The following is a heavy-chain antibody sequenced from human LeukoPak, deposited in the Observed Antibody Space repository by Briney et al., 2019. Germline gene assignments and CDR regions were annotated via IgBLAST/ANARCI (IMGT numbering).Heavy chain of an antibody. CDR3: AKDRPNSSSWYSYYYGMDV. Sequence: GGSLRLSCAASGFTFSSYAMSWVRQAPGKGLEWVSAISGSGGSTYYADSVKGRFTISRDNSKNTLYLQMNSLRAEDTAVYYCAKDRPNSSSWYSYYYGMDVWGQGTTVTVSS. CDR2: ISGSGGST. D-gene: IGHD6-13*01. CDR1: GFTFSSYA. J-gene: IGHJ6*02. V-gene: IGHV3-23*01.